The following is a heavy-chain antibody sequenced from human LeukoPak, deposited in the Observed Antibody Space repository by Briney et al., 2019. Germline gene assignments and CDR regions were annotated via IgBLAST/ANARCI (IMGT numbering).Heavy chain of an antibody. CDR3: ARSAMVTGELYYFDY. Sequence: GESLKISCKGSGYSFTSYWIGWVRQMPGKGLELMGIIYPGDSDTRYSPSFQGQVTISADKSISTAYLQWSSLKASDTAMYYCARSAMVTGELYYFDYWGQGTLVTVSS. D-gene: IGHD5-18*01. CDR2: IYPGDSDT. CDR1: GYSFTSYW. V-gene: IGHV5-51*01. J-gene: IGHJ4*02.